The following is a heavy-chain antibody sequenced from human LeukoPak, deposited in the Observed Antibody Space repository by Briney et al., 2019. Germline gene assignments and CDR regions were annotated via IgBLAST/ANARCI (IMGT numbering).Heavy chain of an antibody. D-gene: IGHD3-10*01. CDR2: IYHSGST. V-gene: IGHV4-38-2*01. CDR1: GYSISSGYY. J-gene: IGHJ4*02. Sequence: PSETLSLTCAVSGYSISSGYYRGWIRQPPGKGLGWIGSIYHSGSTYYNPSLKSRVTISVDTSKNQFSLKLSSVTAADTAVYYCARQGITMVRGVIINFDYWGQGTLVTVSS. CDR3: ARQGITMVRGVIINFDY.